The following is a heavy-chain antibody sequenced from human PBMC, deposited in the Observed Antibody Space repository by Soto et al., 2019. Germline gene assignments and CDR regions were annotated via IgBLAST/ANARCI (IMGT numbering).Heavy chain of an antibody. CDR2: IWYDGSNK. D-gene: IGHD4-17*01. CDR3: ARDAIGDYRTVGFDD. Sequence: GGSLRLSCAASGFTFSSYGMHWVRQAPGKGLEWVAVIWYDGSNKYYADSVKGRFTISRDNSKNTLYLQMNSLRAEDTAVYYCARDAIGDYRTVGFDDWGQGTLVTVSS. J-gene: IGHJ4*02. V-gene: IGHV3-33*01. CDR1: GFTFSSYG.